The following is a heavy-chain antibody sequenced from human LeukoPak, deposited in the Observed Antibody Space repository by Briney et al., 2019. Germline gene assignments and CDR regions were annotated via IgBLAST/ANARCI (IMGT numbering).Heavy chain of an antibody. J-gene: IGHJ4*02. Sequence: GGSLRLSCAASGFTFSSYSMNWVRQAPGKGLEWVSSISSSSSYIYYADSVKGRFTISRDNAKNSLYLQMNSLRAEDTAVYYCARGPTDGYCSSTSCYLVVDYWGQGTLVTVSS. CDR2: ISSSSSYI. V-gene: IGHV3-21*01. D-gene: IGHD2-2*01. CDR1: GFTFSSYS. CDR3: ARGPTDGYCSSTSCYLVVDY.